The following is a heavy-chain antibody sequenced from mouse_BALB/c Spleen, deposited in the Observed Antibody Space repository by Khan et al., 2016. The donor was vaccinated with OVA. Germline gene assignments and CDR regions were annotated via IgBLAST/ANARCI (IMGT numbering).Heavy chain of an antibody. CDR3: ARMGIIYYGNYAYYFDY. Sequence: EVELVESGGGLVQPGGSLKLSCAASGFTFSSYGMSWVRQTPDKRLELVATINTNVGSTYYPDSVKGRFTISRDNAKNTLYLQMSSLKSEDTAMYYCARMGIIYYGNYAYYFDYWAKAPLSQSPQ. CDR1: GFTFSSYG. V-gene: IGHV5-6-3*01. J-gene: IGHJ2*01. D-gene: IGHD2-1*01. CDR2: INTNVGST.